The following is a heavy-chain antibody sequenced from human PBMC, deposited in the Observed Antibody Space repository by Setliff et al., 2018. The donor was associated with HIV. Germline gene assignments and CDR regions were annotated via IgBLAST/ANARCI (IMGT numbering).Heavy chain of an antibody. J-gene: IGHJ6*02. Sequence: GASVKVSCKASGYTFTSYAVNWVRQAPGQGLEWVGWIHTNTGDPTYAQGFTGRFVFSFDTSVSTAYLQISGLKAVDTAVYYCATRGEQLYFYGMDVWGQGTTVTVSS. CDR3: ATRGEQLYFYGMDV. CDR2: IHTNTGDP. V-gene: IGHV7-4-1*02. CDR1: GYTFTSYA. D-gene: IGHD1-26*01.